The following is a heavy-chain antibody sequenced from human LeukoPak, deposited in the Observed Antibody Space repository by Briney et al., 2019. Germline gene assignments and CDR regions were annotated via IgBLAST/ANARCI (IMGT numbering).Heavy chain of an antibody. Sequence: PSQTLSLTCTVSGVSISSGDYYWSWIRQPPGKVLEWIGYIYYSGSTYHNPYLKSRVTISVDTSKNQFSLKLSSVTAADTAVYYCARVVVRGVMSYWGQGTLVTVSS. CDR3: ARVVVRGVMSY. CDR2: IYYSGST. V-gene: IGHV4-30-4*08. CDR1: GVSISSGDYY. D-gene: IGHD3-10*01. J-gene: IGHJ4*02.